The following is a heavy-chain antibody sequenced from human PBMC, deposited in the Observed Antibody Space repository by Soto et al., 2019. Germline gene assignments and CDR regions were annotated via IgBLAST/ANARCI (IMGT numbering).Heavy chain of an antibody. D-gene: IGHD3-16*01. CDR2: ISSSGSNI. CDR1: GFTFSDNY. Sequence: QVQLVESGGGLVKPGGSLRLSCAASGFTFSDNYMSWIRQAPGKGLEWLSHISSSGSNIYNADSVKGRFTISRDNTKNSLYLQMNSLRAEDTDVYYCARKRNLDYFDYWGQEPWSPSPQ. V-gene: IGHV3-11*01. CDR3: ARKRNLDYFDY. J-gene: IGHJ4*01.